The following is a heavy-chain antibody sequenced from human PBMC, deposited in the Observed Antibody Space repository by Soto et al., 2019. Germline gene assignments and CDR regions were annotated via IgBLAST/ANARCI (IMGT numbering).Heavy chain of an antibody. Sequence: ASVKVSCKASGYTFTGHDMHWVRQAPGQGLEWMGWINPNSGGTNYAQKFQGWVTMTRDTSISTAYMELSRPRSDDTDVYYCARGGYSSGGSCYYYSYGMDVWGQGTTVTVSS. D-gene: IGHD2-15*01. CDR3: ARGGYSSGGSCYYYSYGMDV. CDR2: INPNSGGT. CDR1: GYTFTGHD. V-gene: IGHV1-2*04. J-gene: IGHJ6*02.